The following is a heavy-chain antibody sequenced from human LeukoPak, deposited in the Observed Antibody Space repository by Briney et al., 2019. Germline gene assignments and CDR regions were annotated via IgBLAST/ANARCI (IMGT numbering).Heavy chain of an antibody. D-gene: IGHD5-12*01. CDR2: INWNGGST. CDR3: ARDSTVIRYSGYDGNWFDP. Sequence: PGGSLRLSCAASGFTFDDYGMSWVRQAPGKGLEWVSGINWNGGSTGYADSVKGRFTISRDNAKNSLYLQMNSLRAEDTALYYCARDSTVIRYSGYDGNWFDPWGQGTLVTVSS. CDR1: GFTFDDYG. V-gene: IGHV3-20*04. J-gene: IGHJ5*02.